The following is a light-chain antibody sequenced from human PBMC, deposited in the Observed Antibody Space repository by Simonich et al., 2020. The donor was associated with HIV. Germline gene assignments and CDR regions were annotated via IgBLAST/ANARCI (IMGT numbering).Light chain of an antibody. CDR1: QRIRNY. CDR3: QQSYNTPTWT. V-gene: IGKV1-39*01. CDR2: AAS. Sequence: DIQMTQSPSSLSASVGDRVNITCRASQRIRNYLNWYQQKPGKDPNLLIFAASTLQSGVPSSFSGSGSGTDFTLTISSLQPEDFATYYCQQSYNTPTWTFGQGTKVEIK. J-gene: IGKJ1*01.